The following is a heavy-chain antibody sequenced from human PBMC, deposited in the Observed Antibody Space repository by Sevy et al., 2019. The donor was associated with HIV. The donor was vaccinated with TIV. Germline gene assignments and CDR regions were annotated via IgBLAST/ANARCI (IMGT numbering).Heavy chain of an antibody. Sequence: GGSLRLSCAASGFTFNTNSMNWVRQAPGKGLEWVSSISSSSTYIYYADSVKGRFTISRDNAKNSLYLQMNSLRAEDTVVYYCSRDLVLPTTIDYFYYGMDVWGQGTTVTVSS. CDR2: ISSSSTYI. V-gene: IGHV3-21*01. CDR3: SRDLVLPTTIDYFYYGMDV. J-gene: IGHJ6*02. CDR1: GFTFNTNS. D-gene: IGHD2-2*02.